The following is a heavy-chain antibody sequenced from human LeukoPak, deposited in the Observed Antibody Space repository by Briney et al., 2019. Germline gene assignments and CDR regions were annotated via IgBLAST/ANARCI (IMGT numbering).Heavy chain of an antibody. V-gene: IGHV3-23*01. CDR2: ISGNGGST. CDR3: AKVRPFTPIAVVPEYFDY. Sequence: PGGSLRLSCAASGFTFSDYAITWVRQAPGKGLEWDSHISGNGGSTSYAASVKVRFTVSRDNSKNMLYLQMNSLRVDDTAVYYCAKVRPFTPIAVVPEYFDYWGQGTLVAVSS. J-gene: IGHJ4*02. CDR1: GFTFSDYA. D-gene: IGHD3-22*01.